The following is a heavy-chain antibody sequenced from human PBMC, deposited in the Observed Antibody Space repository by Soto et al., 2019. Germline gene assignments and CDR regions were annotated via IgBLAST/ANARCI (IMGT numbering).Heavy chain of an antibody. V-gene: IGHV4-31*03. D-gene: IGHD1-1*01. CDR3: ARGSQLERDALDI. CDR2: IYYTGHT. J-gene: IGHJ3*02. CDR1: GVSINSGGYY. Sequence: QVQLQESGPGLVKPSQTLSLTCSVSGVSINSGGYYWSWLRHHPGQVLAWIGYIYYTGHTFYNASRNSRVAMSLDTSKNQFSLKLSSVTAADTAVYYWARGSQLERDALDIWGQGTMVTVSS.